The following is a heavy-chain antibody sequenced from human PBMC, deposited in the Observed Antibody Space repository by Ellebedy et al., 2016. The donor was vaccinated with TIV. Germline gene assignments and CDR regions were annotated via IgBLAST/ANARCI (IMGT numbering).Heavy chain of an antibody. CDR3: AKDVNSGWFDY. Sequence: GESLKISCAASGFTFSRYAMSWVRQAPGKGLEWVSAISGSGGSTYYADSVKGRFTISRDNSKNTLYLQMNSLRAEDAAVYYCAKDVNSGWFDYWGQGTLVTVSS. V-gene: IGHV3-23*01. CDR2: ISGSGGST. CDR1: GFTFSRYA. D-gene: IGHD6-19*01. J-gene: IGHJ4*02.